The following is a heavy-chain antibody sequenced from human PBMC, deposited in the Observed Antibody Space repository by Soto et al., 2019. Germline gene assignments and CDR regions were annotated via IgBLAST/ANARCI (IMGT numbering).Heavy chain of an antibody. D-gene: IGHD3-22*01. J-gene: IGHJ3*02. CDR1: GTSISSSDYY. CDR3: AKYNNSGSHAFDI. Sequence: PSETLSLTCTVSGTSISSSDYYWGWIRQPPGKGLEWIGYIYYSGSTYYNPSLKSRVTISVDTSKNQFSLKLSSVTAADTAVYYCAKYNNSGSHAFDIWGQGTMVTVSS. CDR2: IYYSGST. V-gene: IGHV4-31*03.